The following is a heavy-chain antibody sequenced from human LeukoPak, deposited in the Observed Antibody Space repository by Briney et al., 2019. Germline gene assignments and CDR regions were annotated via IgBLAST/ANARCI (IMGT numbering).Heavy chain of an antibody. D-gene: IGHD6-13*01. Sequence: ASVKVTCKASGGTFSSYAISWVRQAPGQGLEWMGGIIPIFGTANYAQKFQGRVTITADESTSTAYMERSSLRSEDTAVYYCARGGGAYSSSWYYFDYWGQGTLVTVSS. CDR1: GGTFSSYA. CDR2: IIPIFGTA. CDR3: ARGGGAYSSSWYYFDY. J-gene: IGHJ4*02. V-gene: IGHV1-69*13.